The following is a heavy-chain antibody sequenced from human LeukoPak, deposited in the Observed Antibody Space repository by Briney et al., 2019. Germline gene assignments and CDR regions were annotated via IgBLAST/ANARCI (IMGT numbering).Heavy chain of an antibody. J-gene: IGHJ3*02. V-gene: IGHV5-51*01. Sequence: GESLKISCKGSGYSFTSYWIGWVRQMPGKGLEWMGIIYLSDSDTRYSPSFQGQATISADKSISTAYLQWSSLKASDTAMYYCARRYYCDSSGYYGTHDAFDIWGQGTMVTVSS. CDR2: IYLSDSDT. D-gene: IGHD3-22*01. CDR1: GYSFTSYW. CDR3: ARRYYCDSSGYYGTHDAFDI.